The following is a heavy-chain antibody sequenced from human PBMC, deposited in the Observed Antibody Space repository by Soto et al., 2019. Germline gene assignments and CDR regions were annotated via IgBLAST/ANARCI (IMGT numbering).Heavy chain of an antibody. CDR2: ISYDGSYK. CDR3: AKGGGSSLRGFFDY. CDR1: GFTFSSYG. V-gene: IGHV3-30*18. Sequence: HVQLVESGGGVVQPGRSLRLSCAASGFTFSSYGMQWVRQAPGQGLEWVAVISYDGSYKYYADSVKGRFTISRDNSKNTLYLQMSSLRAEDTAVYYCAKGGGSSLRGFFDYWGQGTLVTVSS. D-gene: IGHD1-26*01. J-gene: IGHJ4*02.